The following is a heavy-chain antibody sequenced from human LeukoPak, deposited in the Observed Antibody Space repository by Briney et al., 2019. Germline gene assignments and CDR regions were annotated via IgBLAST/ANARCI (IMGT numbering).Heavy chain of an antibody. D-gene: IGHD3-22*01. J-gene: IGHJ5*02. V-gene: IGHV4-59*01. Sequence: PSETLSLTCTVSGGSISSYYWSWIRQPPGKGLEWIGYIYYSGSTNYNPSLKSRVTISVDTSKNQFSLRLSSVTAADTAVYYCARAADYYDSSGYGHNWFDPWGQGTLVTVSS. CDR2: IYYSGST. CDR3: ARAADYYDSSGYGHNWFDP. CDR1: GGSISSYY.